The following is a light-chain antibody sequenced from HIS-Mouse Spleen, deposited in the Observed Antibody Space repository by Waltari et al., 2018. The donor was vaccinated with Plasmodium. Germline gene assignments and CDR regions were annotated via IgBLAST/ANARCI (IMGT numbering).Light chain of an antibody. CDR2: GAS. V-gene: IGKV3-15*01. CDR1: QSVSSN. CDR3: QQYNNWPRT. Sequence: EIVMTQSPATLSVSPGERATLPCRASQSVSSNLAWYQQKPGQAPRLLIYGASTRPTGIPARFSGSGSGTEVTLTISSMQSEDFAVYYCQQYNNWPRTFGQGTKVEIK. J-gene: IGKJ1*01.